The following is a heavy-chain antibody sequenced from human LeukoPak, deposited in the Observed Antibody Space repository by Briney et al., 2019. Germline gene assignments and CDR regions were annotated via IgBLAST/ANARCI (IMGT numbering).Heavy chain of an antibody. V-gene: IGHV3-23*01. CDR3: AKDKRYFVEGGSDY. J-gene: IGHJ4*02. Sequence: PGGSLRLSCAASGFTFGSYAMSWVRQAPGKGLEWVSGIRGSGGSAYYADSVKGRFTLSRDNSKNTLHLQMNSLRAEDTAVYYCAKDKRYFVEGGSDYWGQGTLVTVSS. CDR1: GFTFGSYA. CDR2: IRGSGGSA. D-gene: IGHD3-9*01.